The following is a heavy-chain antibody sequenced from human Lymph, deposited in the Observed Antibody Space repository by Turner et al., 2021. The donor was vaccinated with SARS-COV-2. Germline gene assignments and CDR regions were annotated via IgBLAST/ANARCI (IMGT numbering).Heavy chain of an antibody. D-gene: IGHD5-18*01. J-gene: IGHJ4*02. Sequence: VQLQESGPGLVKPSETLYHPCTVSGGSISSYYWSWIRQPPGKGLEWIRYISNSVSTNYTPSLKSRITISLDTSKNQFSLKLSSVTAADTAVYYCARHGNELGIQLWGQGTLVTVSS. CDR2: ISNSVST. V-gene: IGHV4-59*08. CDR1: GGSISSYY. CDR3: ARHGNELGIQL.